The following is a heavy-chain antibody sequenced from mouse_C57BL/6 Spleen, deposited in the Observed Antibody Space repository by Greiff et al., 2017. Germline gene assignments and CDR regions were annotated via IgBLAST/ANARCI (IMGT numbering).Heavy chain of an antibody. J-gene: IGHJ4*01. CDR1: GYAFSSYW. V-gene: IGHV1-80*01. CDR2: IYPGDGDT. CDR3: ARGRRPPYAMDY. Sequence: VNVVESGAELVKPGASVKISCKASGYAFSSYWMNWVKQRPGKGLEWIGQIYPGDGDTNYNGKFKGKATLTADKSSSTAYMQLSSLTSEDSAVYFCARGRRPPYAMDYWGQGTSVTVSS.